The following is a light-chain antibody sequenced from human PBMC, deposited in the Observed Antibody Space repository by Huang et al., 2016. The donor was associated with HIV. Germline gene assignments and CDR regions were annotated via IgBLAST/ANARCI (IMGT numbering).Light chain of an antibody. Sequence: DIQMTQSPSSLSASVGDTFTITYRATQRISKDLNWYQQKPRKAPNLLIYSASSLQSGVASSFSGSGSGTNFTLTISSLQPDDCATYYCQQTYTTPWTFGQGTKVEL. V-gene: IGKV1-39*01. CDR2: SAS. CDR1: QRISKD. J-gene: IGKJ1*01. CDR3: QQTYTTPWT.